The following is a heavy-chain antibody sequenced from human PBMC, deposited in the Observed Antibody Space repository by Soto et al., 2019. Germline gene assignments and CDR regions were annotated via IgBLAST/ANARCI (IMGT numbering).Heavy chain of an antibody. V-gene: IGHV3-23*01. Sequence: EVQLLESGGGLVQPGGSLRLSCAASGFTFSSYAMSWVRQAPGKGLEWVSAISGSGGSTYYADSVKGRFTISRDNSKNTLYLQMNSLRAEDTAVYYCAKVRAVAGMRPQGPDFDYWGQGTLVTVSS. J-gene: IGHJ4*02. CDR1: GFTFSSYA. CDR3: AKVRAVAGMRPQGPDFDY. CDR2: ISGSGGST. D-gene: IGHD6-19*01.